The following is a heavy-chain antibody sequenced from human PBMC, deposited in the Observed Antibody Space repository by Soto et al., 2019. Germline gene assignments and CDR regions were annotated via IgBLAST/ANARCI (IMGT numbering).Heavy chain of an antibody. V-gene: IGHV3-30-3*01. CDR1: GFTFSSYA. CDR2: ISYDGSNE. D-gene: IGHD6-6*01. Sequence: RGSLRLSCAASGFTFSSYAMHCARQAPGKGLEWVAVISYDGSNEYYADSVKGRFTISRDNSKNTLYLQMNSLRAEDTAVYYCARDRLTGRSYSSSSGFYYYYYYGMDVWGQGTTVTVSS. CDR3: ARDRLTGRSYSSSSGFYYYYYYGMDV. J-gene: IGHJ6*02.